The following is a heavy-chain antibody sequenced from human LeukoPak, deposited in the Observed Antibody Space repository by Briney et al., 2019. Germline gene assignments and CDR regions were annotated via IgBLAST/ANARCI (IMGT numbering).Heavy chain of an antibody. CDR1: GFTFSRYW. CDR2: INEHGSIT. J-gene: IGHJ4*02. Sequence: PGGSLRFSCAASGFTFSRYWMHWVRQVPGKGLVWVARINEHGSITDYADSVKDRFTVSRDNAWNTLYLQMNSLRAEDTAVYYCARDAAGSGSLWGQGTLITVSS. V-gene: IGHV3-74*01. D-gene: IGHD3-10*01. CDR3: ARDAAGSGSL.